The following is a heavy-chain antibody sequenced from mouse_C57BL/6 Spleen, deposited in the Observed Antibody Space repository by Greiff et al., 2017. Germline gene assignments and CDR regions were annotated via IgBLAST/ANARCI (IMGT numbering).Heavy chain of an antibody. V-gene: IGHV1-9*01. CDR3: ARRHYYGSSYNFDY. Sequence: VQLQQSGAELMKPAASVKLSCKATGYTFTGYWIEWVQQRPGPGLEWIGEILPGSGRPNYNEKFKGKATFTADTASKTAYMLRSRLTTEDADIYYCARRHYYGSSYNFDYWGQGTTLTVSS. J-gene: IGHJ2*01. CDR1: GYTFTGYW. D-gene: IGHD1-1*01. CDR2: ILPGSGRP.